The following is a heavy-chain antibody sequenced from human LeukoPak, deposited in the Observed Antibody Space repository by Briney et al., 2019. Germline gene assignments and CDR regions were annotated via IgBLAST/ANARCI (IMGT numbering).Heavy chain of an antibody. CDR3: ARTKGSGAFDI. CDR1: GGSISSGDYY. Sequence: SETLSLTCTVSGGSISSGDYYWSWIRQPPGKGPEWIGYIYYSGSTYYNPSLKSRVTISVDRSKNQFSLKLSSVTAADTAVYYCARTKGSGAFDIWGQGTMVTVSS. J-gene: IGHJ3*02. CDR2: IYYSGST. V-gene: IGHV4-30-4*01. D-gene: IGHD2-8*01.